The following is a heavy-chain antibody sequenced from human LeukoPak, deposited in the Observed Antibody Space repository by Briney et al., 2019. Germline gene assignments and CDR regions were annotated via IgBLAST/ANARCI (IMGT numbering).Heavy chain of an antibody. V-gene: IGHV4-59*08. CDR2: IYYSGST. D-gene: IGHD1-26*01. CDR1: GGSISNYY. CDR3: ARAGGSYHPTNAFDI. J-gene: IGHJ3*02. Sequence: PSETLSLTCTVSGGSISNYYWSWIRQPPGKGLEWIGYIYYSGSTNYNPSLKSRVTISVDTSKNQFSLKMSSVTAADTAVYYCARAGGSYHPTNAFDIWGQGTMVTVSS.